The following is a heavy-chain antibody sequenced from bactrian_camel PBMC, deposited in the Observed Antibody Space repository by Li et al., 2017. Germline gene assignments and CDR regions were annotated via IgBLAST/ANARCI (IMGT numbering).Heavy chain of an antibody. CDR2: IGKDGTT. J-gene: IGHJ6*01. Sequence: HVQLVESGGGSVQAGGSLTLSCAASGDASSAYYMAWFRQGSGNEREGVAAIGKDGTTNYANSVKGRFTISRDTVKNTVHLQMNALKPDDTAMYYCAFRTVPDEDDYDYILTSPFKTSDFDSWGQGTQVTVS. CDR1: GDASSAYY. D-gene: IGHD4*01. CDR3: AFRTVPDEDDYDYILTSPFKTSDFDS. V-gene: IGHV3S53*01.